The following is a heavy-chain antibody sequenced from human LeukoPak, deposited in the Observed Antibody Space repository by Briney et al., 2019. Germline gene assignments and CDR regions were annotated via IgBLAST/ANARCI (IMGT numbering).Heavy chain of an antibody. Sequence: GGSLRLSCAASGFTFSDYYMTWLRQAPGKGLEWVSYISSSGTAKYYADPVKGRFTISRDNAKNSLYLQMSSLRAEDTAVFYCARATSDAFDIWGQGTMVTVSS. CDR2: ISSSGTAK. J-gene: IGHJ3*02. V-gene: IGHV3-11*01. CDR3: ARATSDAFDI. CDR1: GFTFSDYY. D-gene: IGHD6-6*01.